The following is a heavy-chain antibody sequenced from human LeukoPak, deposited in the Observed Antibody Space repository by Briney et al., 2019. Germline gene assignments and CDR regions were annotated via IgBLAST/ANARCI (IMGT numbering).Heavy chain of an antibody. CDR1: GYTFTGYY. CDR3: ARAGGSSWYPDFDY. CDR2: INPNSGGT. Sequence: GASVKVSCKASGYTFTGYYMHWVRQAPGQGLEWMGWINPNSGGTNYAQRFQGRVTTTRDTSISTAYMELSRLRSDDTAVYYCARAGGSSWYPDFDYWGQGTLVTVSS. D-gene: IGHD6-13*01. V-gene: IGHV1-2*02. J-gene: IGHJ4*02.